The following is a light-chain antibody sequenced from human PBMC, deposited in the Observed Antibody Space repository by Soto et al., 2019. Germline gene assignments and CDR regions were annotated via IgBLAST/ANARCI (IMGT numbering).Light chain of an antibody. CDR2: NTN. CDR1: SGPVFTSSY. CDR3: LLYLGGGIWV. Sequence: QAVVTQEPSFSVSPGGTVTLTCGLSSGPVFTSSYPNGYQQTPGQAPRTLIFNTNTRSSGVPDRFSGSILGDKAALTITGAQADDDSYYYCLLYLGGGIWVFVGGTKLTAL. J-gene: IGLJ3*02. V-gene: IGLV8-61*01.